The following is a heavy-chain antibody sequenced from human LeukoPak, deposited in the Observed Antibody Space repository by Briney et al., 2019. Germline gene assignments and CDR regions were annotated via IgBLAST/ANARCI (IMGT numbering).Heavy chain of an antibody. Sequence: ETLSLTCTVSGGSISSYYWSWVRQAPGKGLEWVSAISGSGSSTYYADSVKGRFTIPRDNSKNTLYLQMNSLRAEDTAVYYCAKGRGNSDFDYWGQGTLVTVSS. D-gene: IGHD2-21*02. CDR2: ISGSGSST. CDR1: GGSISSYY. CDR3: AKGRGNSDFDY. V-gene: IGHV3-23*01. J-gene: IGHJ4*02.